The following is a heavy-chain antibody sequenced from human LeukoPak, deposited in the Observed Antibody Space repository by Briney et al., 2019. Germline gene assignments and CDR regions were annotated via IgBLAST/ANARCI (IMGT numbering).Heavy chain of an antibody. J-gene: IGHJ6*04. Sequence: PGGSLRLSCAASGFTFDEYDISWVRQAPGKGLEWVSGINWNGGSTGYADSVKGRFTISRDNAKNSLYLQMNSLRAEDTAVYYCAELGITMIGGVWGKGTTVTISS. CDR2: INWNGGST. CDR1: GFTFDEYD. V-gene: IGHV3-20*04. D-gene: IGHD3-10*02. CDR3: AELGITMIGGV.